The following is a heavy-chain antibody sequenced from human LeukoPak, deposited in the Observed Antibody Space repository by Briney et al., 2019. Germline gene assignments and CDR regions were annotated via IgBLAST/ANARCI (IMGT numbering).Heavy chain of an antibody. D-gene: IGHD4-23*01. CDR1: GYTFTSYY. CDR3: ARLRENYDYGGKDYYYYYMDV. CDR2: INPTGGST. Sequence: VASVKVSCKASGYTFTSYYMHWVRQAPGEGLEWMGIINPTGGSTSYAQKFQGRVTMTRDTSISTAYMELSRLRSDDTAVYYCARLRENYDYGGKDYYYYYMDVWGKGTTVTVSS. V-gene: IGHV1-46*01. J-gene: IGHJ6*03.